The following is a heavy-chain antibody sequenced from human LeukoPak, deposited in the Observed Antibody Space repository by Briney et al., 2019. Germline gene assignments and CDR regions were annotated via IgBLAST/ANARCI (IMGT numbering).Heavy chain of an antibody. Sequence: ATVNVSCKVSGYTFNVYYIHWVRQAPGQGHEWMGWINPNIGGTNYAQRLQGRVTMTRDTSISTAYMELNNLRLDDTAFYYCARALSGVDFDYWGQGTLVTVSS. D-gene: IGHD7-27*01. J-gene: IGHJ4*02. V-gene: IGHV1-2*02. CDR3: ARALSGVDFDY. CDR1: GYTFNVYY. CDR2: INPNIGGT.